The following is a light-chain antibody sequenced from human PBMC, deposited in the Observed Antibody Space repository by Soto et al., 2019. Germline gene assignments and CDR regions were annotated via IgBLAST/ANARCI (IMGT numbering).Light chain of an antibody. CDR3: QEYGSSRT. Sequence: EIVLTQSPGTLSLSPGERATLSCRASQSVTSSDVAWYQQKPGQAPRLLIYGASNRATGIPDSFSGSGSGIDFTLTISRLEPDDFAVYYCQEYGSSRTFGHGTKVEIK. J-gene: IGKJ1*01. CDR2: GAS. V-gene: IGKV3-20*01. CDR1: QSVTSSD.